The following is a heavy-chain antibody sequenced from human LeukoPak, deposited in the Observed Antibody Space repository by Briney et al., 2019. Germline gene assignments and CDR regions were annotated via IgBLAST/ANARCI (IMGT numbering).Heavy chain of an antibody. CDR1: GGTFSSYA. V-gene: IGHV1-69*05. Sequence: ASVKVSCKASGGTFSSYAISWVRQAPGQGLEWMGRIIPIFGTANYAQKFQGRVTITTDESTSTAYMELSSLRSEDTAVYYCARGDIVVVPAATYRYFDLWGRGTLVTVSS. D-gene: IGHD2-2*01. CDR2: IIPIFGTA. J-gene: IGHJ2*01. CDR3: ARGDIVVVPAATYRYFDL.